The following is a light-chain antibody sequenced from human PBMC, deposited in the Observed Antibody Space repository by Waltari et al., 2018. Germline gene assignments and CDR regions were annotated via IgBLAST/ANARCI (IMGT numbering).Light chain of an antibody. CDR1: SRAVGGYNY. J-gene: IGLJ1*01. Sequence: QSALTQPASVSGSPGQSITISCTGTSRAVGGYNYVPWYQQHPGKAPKLMIYEVSNRPSGVSNRFSGSKSGNTASLTISGLQAEDEADYYCSSYTSSSTLYVFGTGTKVTVL. V-gene: IGLV2-14*01. CDR3: SSYTSSSTLYV. CDR2: EVS.